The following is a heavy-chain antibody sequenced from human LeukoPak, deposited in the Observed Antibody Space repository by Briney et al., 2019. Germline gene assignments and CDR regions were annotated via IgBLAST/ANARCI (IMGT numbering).Heavy chain of an antibody. CDR3: ARGLNSGYYYDLDGFDL. CDR1: GFTFSDHY. J-gene: IGHJ3*01. D-gene: IGHD3-22*01. V-gene: IGHV3-72*01. Sequence: GGSLRLSCAASGFTFSDHYMDWVRQAPGKGLEWVGRIRNKATSYTTDYAASVRGRFTISRSDSENSLYLQVNSLKSEDTALYYCARGLNSGYYYDLDGFDLWGQGTMVTVSS. CDR2: IRNKATSYTT.